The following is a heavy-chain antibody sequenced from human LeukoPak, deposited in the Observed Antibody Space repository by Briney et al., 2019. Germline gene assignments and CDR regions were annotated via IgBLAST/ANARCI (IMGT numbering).Heavy chain of an antibody. CDR3: AKRYGTTVTTSPPGYYMDV. Sequence: GGSLRLSCTTSGFTFNTFGMHWVRQAPGKGLEWVAFMPSRGSATYHAESVKGRFTISRDNSKNTLFLQMNSLRAEDTAVYYCAKRYGTTVTTSPPGYYMDVWGKGTTVTISS. V-gene: IGHV3-30*02. CDR2: MPSRGSAT. J-gene: IGHJ6*03. D-gene: IGHD4-17*01. CDR1: GFTFNTFG.